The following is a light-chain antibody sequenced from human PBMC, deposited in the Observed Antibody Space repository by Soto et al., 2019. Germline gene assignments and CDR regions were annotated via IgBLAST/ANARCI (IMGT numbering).Light chain of an antibody. CDR3: AAWDASLSGHV. CDR1: SSNIGSYP. Sequence: CYGSSSNIGSYPVYWYQQLPGTAPKLLINSDDQQPSGVPDRFSASKSGTSASLVISGLRSEDEADYYCAAWDASLSGHVFGAGTKVTVL. J-gene: IGLJ1*01. CDR2: SDD. V-gene: IGLV1-47*02.